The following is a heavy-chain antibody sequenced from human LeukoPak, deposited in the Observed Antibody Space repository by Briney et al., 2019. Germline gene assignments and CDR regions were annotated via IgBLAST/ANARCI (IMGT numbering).Heavy chain of an antibody. CDR2: IIPIFGTA. D-gene: IGHD6-19*01. Sequence: ASVKVSCKASGGTFSSYAISWVRQAPGQGLEWMGGIIPIFGTANYAQKLQGRVTMTTDTSTSTAYMELRSLRSDDTAVYYCAREDGIAVAGSLDYWGQGTLVTVSS. V-gene: IGHV1-69*05. J-gene: IGHJ4*02. CDR1: GGTFSSYA. CDR3: AREDGIAVAGSLDY.